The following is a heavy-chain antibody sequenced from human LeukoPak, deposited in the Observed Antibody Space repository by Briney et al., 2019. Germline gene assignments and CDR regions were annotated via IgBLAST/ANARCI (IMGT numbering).Heavy chain of an antibody. CDR1: GGTFSSYT. CDR3: ARGVGLSGYHDFDY. J-gene: IGHJ4*02. V-gene: IGHV1-69*13. D-gene: IGHD3-22*01. Sequence: ASVKVSCKTSGGTFSSYTINWVRQAPGQGLEWMGLILPIFGTTKYAAKFHGRVTITADESTTTAYMELTSLRSEDTAVYYCARGVGLSGYHDFDYWGQGTLVTVSS. CDR2: ILPIFGTT.